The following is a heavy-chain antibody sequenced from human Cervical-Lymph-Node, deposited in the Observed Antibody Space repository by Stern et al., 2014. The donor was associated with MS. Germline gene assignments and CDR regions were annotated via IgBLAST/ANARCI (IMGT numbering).Heavy chain of an antibody. CDR2: ISYDGSDK. J-gene: IGHJ4*02. Sequence: QVQLVQSGGGVVQPGGSLRLSCAASGFTFSYHAMHWVRQAPGKGLEWVGLISYDGSDKNDADSVKGRFTSARDNSRNTLYLQMNSLRVDDTAVYYCARGGAVTTSDYYLDYWGQGILVTVSS. CDR3: ARGGAVTTSDYYLDY. V-gene: IGHV3-30*01. CDR1: GFTFSYHA. D-gene: IGHD4-17*01.